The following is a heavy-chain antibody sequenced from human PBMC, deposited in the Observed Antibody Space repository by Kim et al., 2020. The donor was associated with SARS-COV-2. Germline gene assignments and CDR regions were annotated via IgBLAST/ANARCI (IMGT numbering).Heavy chain of an antibody. J-gene: IGHJ4*02. CDR2: ISSSSSTI. CDR1: GFTFSSYS. Sequence: GGSLRLSCAASGFTFSSYSMNLVRQAPGKGLEWVSYISSSSSTIYYADSVKGRFTISRDNAKNSLYLQMNSLRAEDTAVYYCARGGLGGALDYWGQGTLVTVSS. D-gene: IGHD2-21*01. V-gene: IGHV3-48*04. CDR3: ARGGLGGALDY.